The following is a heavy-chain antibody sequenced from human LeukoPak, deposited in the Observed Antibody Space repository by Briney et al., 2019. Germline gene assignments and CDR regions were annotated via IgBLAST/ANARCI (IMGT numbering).Heavy chain of an antibody. CDR1: GYTFTSYD. CDR2: MNPNSGNT. D-gene: IGHD6-19*01. Sequence: ASVKVSCKASGYTFTSYDVMWVRQAAGQGLEWMGWMNPNSGNTGYAQKFQGRVTMTRNTPISTAYMELTSLRSEDTAVYYCARGTPSGWYGTAYWGQGTLVTVSS. CDR3: ARGTPSGWYGTAY. J-gene: IGHJ4*02. V-gene: IGHV1-8*01.